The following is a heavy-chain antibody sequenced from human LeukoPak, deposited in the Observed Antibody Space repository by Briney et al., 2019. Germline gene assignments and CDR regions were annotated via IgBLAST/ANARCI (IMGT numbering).Heavy chain of an antibody. Sequence: GGSLRLSCAASGFTFSSYSMNWVRQAPGKGLEWVSSISSSSSYIYYADSVKGRFTISRDNSRNTLYLQMNSLRAEDTAVYYCAKNGGYSYGSDAWGQGTLVTVSS. CDR2: ISSSSSYI. V-gene: IGHV3-21*04. J-gene: IGHJ5*02. CDR3: AKNGGYSYGSDA. CDR1: GFTFSSYS. D-gene: IGHD5-18*01.